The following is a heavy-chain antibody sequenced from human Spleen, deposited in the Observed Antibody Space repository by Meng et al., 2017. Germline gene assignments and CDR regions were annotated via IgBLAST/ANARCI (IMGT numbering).Heavy chain of an antibody. CDR3: ARDLQGYIYAFGY. V-gene: IGHV4-30-4*01. Sequence: QVQLQESGPGLVKPSQTLSLTCTVSGGSISSGDYYWSWIRQPPGKGLVWIGYIYYSGSTYYNPSLKSRVTISVDTSKNQFSLKLSSVTAADTAVYYCARDLQGYIYAFGYWGQGTLVTVSS. CDR1: GGSISSGDYY. J-gene: IGHJ4*02. D-gene: IGHD5-18*01. CDR2: IYYSGST.